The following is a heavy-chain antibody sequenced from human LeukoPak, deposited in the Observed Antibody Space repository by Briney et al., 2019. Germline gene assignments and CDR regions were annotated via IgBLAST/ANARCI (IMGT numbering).Heavy chain of an antibody. CDR3: ATAMFQALYDFWSGPTDRGTYGI. J-gene: IGHJ4*02. D-gene: IGHD3-3*01. V-gene: IGHV1-24*01. CDR2: FDPEDGET. CDR1: GYTLTELS. Sequence: ASVKVSCKVSGYTLTELSMHWVRQAPGKGLEWVGGFDPEDGETIYAQKFQGRVTMTEDTSTDTAYMELSSLRSEDTAVYYCATAMFQALYDFWSGPTDRGTYGIWGQGTLVTVSS.